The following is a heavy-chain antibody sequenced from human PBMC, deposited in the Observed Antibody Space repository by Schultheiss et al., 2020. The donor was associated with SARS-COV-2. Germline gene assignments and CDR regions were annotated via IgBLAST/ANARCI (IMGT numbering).Heavy chain of an antibody. J-gene: IGHJ5*02. D-gene: IGHD2-15*01. Sequence: ASVKVSCKASGYTFTGYYMHWVRQAPGQGLEWMGRINPNSGGTNYAQMFQDRVIMTTDASTSTAYMELRSLRSDDTAVYYCASEWVVVAANWWFDPWGQGTLVTVSS. CDR1: GYTFTGYY. V-gene: IGHV1-2*06. CDR3: ASEWVVVAANWWFDP. CDR2: INPNSGGT.